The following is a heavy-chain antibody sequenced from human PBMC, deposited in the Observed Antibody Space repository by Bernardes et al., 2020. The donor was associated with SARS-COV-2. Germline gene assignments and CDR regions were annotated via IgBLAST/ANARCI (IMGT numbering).Heavy chain of an antibody. CDR2: ISYDGSNE. D-gene: IGHD6-19*01. Sequence: GGSLRLSCAASGFIFSSYAMHWVRQAPGKGLEWVAVISYDGSNEFYADSVKGRFTISRDNSKNTLYLQMNSLRAEDTAVYYCATERASKAVAGIFDYWGQGTLVTVSS. V-gene: IGHV3-30-3*01. CDR1: GFIFSSYA. CDR3: ATERASKAVAGIFDY. J-gene: IGHJ4*02.